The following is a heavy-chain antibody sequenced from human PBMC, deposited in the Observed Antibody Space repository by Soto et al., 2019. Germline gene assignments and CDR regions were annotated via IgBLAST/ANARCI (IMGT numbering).Heavy chain of an antibody. Sequence: EVQLVESGGGLVKPGGSLRLSCAASGFTFSSYSMNWVRQAPGKGLVWVSSISSSSSYIYYADSVKGRFTITRDNAKYSLYLQMNSLRAEDTAVYDCASFRGIVSPIFVYYMDVWGKGTTVTVSS. CDR1: GFTFSSYS. V-gene: IGHV3-21*01. D-gene: IGHD3-3*01. CDR3: ASFRGIVSPIFVYYMDV. CDR2: ISSSSSYI. J-gene: IGHJ6*03.